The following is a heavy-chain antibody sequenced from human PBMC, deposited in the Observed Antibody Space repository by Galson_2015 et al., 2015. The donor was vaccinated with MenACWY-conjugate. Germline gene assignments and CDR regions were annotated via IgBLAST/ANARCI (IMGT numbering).Heavy chain of an antibody. CDR2: ISGSAGST. CDR1: GFTFSSYA. CDR3: AKDRHVTIAAADKFDY. D-gene: IGHD6-13*01. V-gene: IGHV3-23*01. J-gene: IGHJ4*02. Sequence: SLRLSCAASGFTFSSYAMSWVRQAPGKGLEWVSAISGSAGSTYYADSVKGRFTISRDNSKNTLYLQMNSLRAEDTAVYYCAKDRHVTIAAADKFDYWGQGTLVTVSS.